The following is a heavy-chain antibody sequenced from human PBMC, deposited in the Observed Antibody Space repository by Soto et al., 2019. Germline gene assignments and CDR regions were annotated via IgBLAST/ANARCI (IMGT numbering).Heavy chain of an antibody. Sequence: YGPTLVNPTETLTLPCNVYGFSLSNARMGVSWIRQPPGKALEWLAHIFSNDEKSYGTSLKSRLTISKDTSKSQVVLTMTNRDPVDTATYYCSRNPEHDFWTGYYFDPWGQGTLVTVSS. CDR2: IFSNDEK. D-gene: IGHD3-3*01. V-gene: IGHV2-26*01. CDR1: GFSLSNARMG. CDR3: SRNPEHDFWTGYYFDP. J-gene: IGHJ5*02.